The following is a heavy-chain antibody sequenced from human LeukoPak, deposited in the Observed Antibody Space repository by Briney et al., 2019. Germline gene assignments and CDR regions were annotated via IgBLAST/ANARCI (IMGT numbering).Heavy chain of an antibody. D-gene: IGHD3-22*01. Sequence: GGTLRLSCEASGFIFSHYGMNWVRQAPGKGLEWVAVISYDGSNKYYADSVKGRFTISRDNSKNTLYLQMNSLRAEDTAVYYCAREGYYDSTEKPDYWGQGTLVTVSS. CDR3: AREGYYDSTEKPDY. V-gene: IGHV3-30*03. J-gene: IGHJ4*02. CDR2: ISYDGSNK. CDR1: GFIFSHYG.